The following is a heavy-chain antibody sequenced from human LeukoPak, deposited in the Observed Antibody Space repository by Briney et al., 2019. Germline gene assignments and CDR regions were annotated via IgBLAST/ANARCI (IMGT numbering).Heavy chain of an antibody. D-gene: IGHD5-24*01. Sequence: GGSLRLSCAASGFTFSSYAMSWVRQAPGKGLEWLSLISGSGGSPYFTDSVTFYADSGKGRFTISRDNSKNTLYLQMNSLRSEDTAIYYCAKAGVYGYNPENWGQGTLVTVSS. CDR1: GFTFSSYA. CDR3: AKAGVYGYNPEN. CDR2: ISGSGGSPYFTDSVT. J-gene: IGHJ4*02. V-gene: IGHV3-23*01.